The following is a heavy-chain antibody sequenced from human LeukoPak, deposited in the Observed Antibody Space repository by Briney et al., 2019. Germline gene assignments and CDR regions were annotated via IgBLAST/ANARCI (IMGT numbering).Heavy chain of an antibody. CDR3: ARIPNDYGDYEPGFDY. Sequence: GASVKVSCKASGYTFTSYDINWVRQATGQGLEWMGWMNPNSGNTGYAQKFQGRVTMTRNTSISTAYMELSSLRSEDTAVYYCARIPNDYGDYEPGFDYWGQGTLVTVS. J-gene: IGHJ4*02. CDR2: MNPNSGNT. CDR1: GYTFTSYD. D-gene: IGHD4-17*01. V-gene: IGHV1-8*01.